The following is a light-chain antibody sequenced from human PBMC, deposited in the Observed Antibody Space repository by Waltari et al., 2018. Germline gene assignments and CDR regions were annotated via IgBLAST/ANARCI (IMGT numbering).Light chain of an antibody. CDR1: QSIRGY. CDR3: QQRNNWQIT. J-gene: IGKJ5*01. CDR2: DAS. V-gene: IGKV3-11*01. Sequence: EIVLTQSPATLSLSPGERATLSCRASQSIRGYLAWYQQRPGQAPRLLIYDASNRATGIPARFSGSGSGTDFTLTISSLEPEDFAVYDCQQRNNWQITFGQGTRLEIK.